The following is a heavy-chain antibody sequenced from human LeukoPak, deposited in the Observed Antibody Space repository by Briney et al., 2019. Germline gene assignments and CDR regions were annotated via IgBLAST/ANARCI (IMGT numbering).Heavy chain of an antibody. Sequence: GGSLRLSCAASGVTFSSSWMHWVRQAPGKGLEWVANIKQDGSERYYVDSVKGRFTNSRDNGKNSLYLQMNNLRAEDTAVYYCAGAMMGTWGQGTLVTVSS. CDR2: IKQDGSER. CDR1: GVTFSSSW. J-gene: IGHJ5*02. V-gene: IGHV3-7*03. D-gene: IGHD3-22*01. CDR3: AGAMMGT.